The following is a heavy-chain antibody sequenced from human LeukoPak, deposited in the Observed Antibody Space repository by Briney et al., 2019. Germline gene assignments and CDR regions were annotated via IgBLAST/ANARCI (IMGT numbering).Heavy chain of an antibody. Sequence: GGSLRLSCAASGFTFYDYAMHWVRHAPGKGLEGVSGISWNSGSIVYADSVKGRFTISRDNAKNSLYLQMNSLRAEDTALYYCAKGGWYDILTGYYKHDAFDIWGQGTMVTVSS. V-gene: IGHV3-9*01. CDR2: ISWNSGSI. J-gene: IGHJ3*02. CDR1: GFTFYDYA. D-gene: IGHD3-9*01. CDR3: AKGGWYDILTGYYKHDAFDI.